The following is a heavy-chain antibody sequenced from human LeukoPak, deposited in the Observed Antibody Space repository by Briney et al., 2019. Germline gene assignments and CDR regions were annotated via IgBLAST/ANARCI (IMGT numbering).Heavy chain of an antibody. CDR2: INPKSGGT. D-gene: IGHD3-3*01. CDR3: ARVWSKGSLSSYYYYYYMDV. Sequence: ASVKVSCKASGYTFTSYGISWVRQAPGQGLEWMGWINPKSGGTNYAQKFQGRVTMTRDTSISTAHMELSRLRSDDTAVYYCARVWSKGSLSSYYYYYYMDVWGKGTTVTVSS. J-gene: IGHJ6*03. CDR1: GYTFTSYG. V-gene: IGHV1-2*02.